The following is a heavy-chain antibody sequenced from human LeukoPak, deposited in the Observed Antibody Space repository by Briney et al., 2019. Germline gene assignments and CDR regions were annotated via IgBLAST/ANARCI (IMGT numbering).Heavy chain of an antibody. CDR2: ISSSSSTI. CDR1: GFTFSSYS. Sequence: GGSLRLSCAASGFTFSSYSMNWVRQAPGKGLEWVSYISSSSSTIYYADSVKGRFTIPRDNAKNSLYLQMNSLRAEDTAVYYCARDSRSGYSYGSDYWGQGTLVTVSS. J-gene: IGHJ4*02. CDR3: ARDSRSGYSYGSDY. D-gene: IGHD5-18*01. V-gene: IGHV3-48*01.